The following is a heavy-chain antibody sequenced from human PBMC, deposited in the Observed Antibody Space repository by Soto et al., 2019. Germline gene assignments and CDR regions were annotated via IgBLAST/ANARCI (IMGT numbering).Heavy chain of an antibody. J-gene: IGHJ4*02. CDR3: ARAGSTWSKFDY. D-gene: IGHD6-13*01. Sequence: LRVSCGASGVTRSSSCRHWVLQAPGKGLLWVPHINTDGSSISYADAVKGRFTISRDTAKNTLYLLMNSLTADETAVYYCARAGSTWSKFDYWGQGTLVATSS. CDR2: INTDGSSI. V-gene: IGHV3-74*01. CDR1: GVTRSSSC.